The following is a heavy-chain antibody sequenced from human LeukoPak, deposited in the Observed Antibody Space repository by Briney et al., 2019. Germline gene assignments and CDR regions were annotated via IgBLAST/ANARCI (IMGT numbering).Heavy chain of an antibody. CDR1: GYTFTSYD. V-gene: IGHV1-46*01. J-gene: IGHJ4*02. CDR2: INPSGGST. CDR3: ALSIAARTVDY. Sequence: ASVKVSCKASGYTFTSYDINWVRQATGQGLEWMGIINPSGGSTSYAQKFQGRVTMTRDTSTSTVYMELSSLRSEDTAVYYCALSIAARTVDYWGQGTLVTVSS. D-gene: IGHD6-6*01.